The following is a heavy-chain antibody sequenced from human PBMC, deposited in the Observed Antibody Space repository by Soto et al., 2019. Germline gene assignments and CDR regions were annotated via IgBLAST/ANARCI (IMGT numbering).Heavy chain of an antibody. CDR2: IWYDGSTT. V-gene: IGHV3-33*06. CDR3: AKSRDGYHHGLG. CDR1: GFTFSNYG. J-gene: IGHJ4*02. D-gene: IGHD5-12*01. Sequence: QVQLVESGGGVVQPGMSLKLSCAASGFTFSNYGMHWVRQAPGKGLEWVAVIWYDGSTTLYADSVKGRFTISRDIPKNTLFLQMDGLRADDTAMYYCAKSRDGYHHGLGCGQRTLVTVSS.